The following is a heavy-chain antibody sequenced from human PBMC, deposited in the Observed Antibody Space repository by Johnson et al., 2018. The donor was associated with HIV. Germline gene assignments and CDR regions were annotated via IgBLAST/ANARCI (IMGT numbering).Heavy chain of an antibody. CDR3: ADRSPFYAFDI. D-gene: IGHD3-3*01. Sequence: QVQLVESGGGVVQPGRSLRLSCAASGFTFSNYGMHWVHQAPGKGLEWVAAISYDGSNKYYADSVKGRFTISRDNSKNTLYLQMNSLRAEDTAVYYCADRSPFYAFDIWGQGTMVTVSS. CDR2: ISYDGSNK. J-gene: IGHJ3*02. CDR1: GFTFSNYG. V-gene: IGHV3-30*03.